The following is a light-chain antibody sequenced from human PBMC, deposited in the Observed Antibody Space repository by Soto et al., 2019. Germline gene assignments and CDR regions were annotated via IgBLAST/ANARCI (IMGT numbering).Light chain of an antibody. Sequence: EIVLTQSPGTLSLSQGERAILSCRASQSVRSNYLAWYQQIPGQAPRLLISLTSSRATGIPDRFSGSGSGTDFTLTISRLEPEDFAVYFCQQYGSSPLYTFGQGTKLEIK. CDR2: LTS. J-gene: IGKJ2*01. CDR3: QQYGSSPLYT. CDR1: QSVRSNY. V-gene: IGKV3-20*01.